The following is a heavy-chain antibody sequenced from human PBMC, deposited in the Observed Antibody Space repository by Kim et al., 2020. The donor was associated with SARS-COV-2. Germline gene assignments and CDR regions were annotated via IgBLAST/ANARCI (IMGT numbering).Heavy chain of an antibody. CDR2: IGTAGDT. J-gene: IGHJ6*02. Sequence: GGSLRLSCAASGFTFSSYDMHWVRQATGKGLEWVSAIGTAGDTYYPGSVKGRFTISRENAKNSLYLQMNSLRAGDTAVYYCARSNPGYYYYYGMDVWGQGTTVTVSS. CDR3: ARSNPGYYYYYGMDV. CDR1: GFTFSSYD. V-gene: IGHV3-13*01.